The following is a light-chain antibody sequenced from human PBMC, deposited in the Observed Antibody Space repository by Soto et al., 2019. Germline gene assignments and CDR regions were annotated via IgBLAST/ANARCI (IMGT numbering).Light chain of an antibody. J-gene: IGLJ2*01. CDR2: DVF. Sequence: QSVLTQPRSVSGSPGQSVTISCTGTSSDVGAYEYVSWYQQHPGKAPKLIIYDVFKRPSGVPGRFSASNSGNTASLTISGLQADDEADYHCSSQAGSYTLIFGGGTKLTVL. V-gene: IGLV2-11*01. CDR1: SSDVGAYEY. CDR3: SSQAGSYTLI.